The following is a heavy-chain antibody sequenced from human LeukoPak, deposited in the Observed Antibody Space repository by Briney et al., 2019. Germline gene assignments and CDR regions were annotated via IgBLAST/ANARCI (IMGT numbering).Heavy chain of an antibody. D-gene: IGHD1-14*01. CDR3: ARHNREYASDSPLDY. V-gene: IGHV5-51*01. J-gene: IGHJ4*02. CDR1: GYSFTTYW. CDR2: IYPGDSDT. Sequence: PGESLQISCKCSGYSFTTYWIAWVRQVPGKGLEWMGIIYPGDSDTRYSPSFQGQVTFSADKSISTAYLQWSSLKASDTAMYYCARHNREYASDSPLDYWGQGTLVTVSS.